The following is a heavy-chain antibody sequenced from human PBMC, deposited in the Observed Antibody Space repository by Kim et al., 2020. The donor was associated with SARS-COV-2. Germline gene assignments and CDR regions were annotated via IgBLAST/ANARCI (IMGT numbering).Heavy chain of an antibody. J-gene: IGHJ4*02. CDR3: ARGAAAGGPFDY. CDR2: MNPNSGNT. V-gene: IGHV1-8*01. D-gene: IGHD6-13*01. Sequence: ASVKVSCKASGYTFSSYDINWVRQAPGQGPEWMGWMNPNSGNTGYSQIFQGRVTMTRNTSINTVYMELSSLRSEDTAMYFCARGAAAGGPFDYWGQGTLV. CDR1: GYTFSSYD.